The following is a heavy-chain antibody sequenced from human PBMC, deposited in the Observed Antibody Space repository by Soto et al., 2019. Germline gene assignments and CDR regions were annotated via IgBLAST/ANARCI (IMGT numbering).Heavy chain of an antibody. CDR2: FDPEDGET. J-gene: IGHJ4*02. V-gene: IGHV1-24*01. CDR1: GYTLTELS. Sequence: ASVKVSCKVSGYTLTELSMHWVRQAPGKGLEWMGGFDPEDGETIYARKFQGRVTMTEDTSTDTAHMELSSLRSEDTAVYYCATARDIAGTTPVDYWGQGTLVTVSS. D-gene: IGHD1-7*01. CDR3: ATARDIAGTTPVDY.